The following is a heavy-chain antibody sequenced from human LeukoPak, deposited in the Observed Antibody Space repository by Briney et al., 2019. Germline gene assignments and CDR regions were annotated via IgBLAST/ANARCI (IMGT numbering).Heavy chain of an antibody. CDR3: ARGNQLFSSGWYISAFDI. D-gene: IGHD6-19*01. CDR1: GYTFTNYG. CDR2: ISAYNGNT. J-gene: IGHJ2*01. Sequence: GASVKVSCKASGYTFTNYGISWVRQAPGQGLEWMGWISAYNGNTNYAQKLQGRVTMTTDTSTSTAYMELRSLRSDDTAVYYCARGNQLFSSGWYISAFDIWGRGTLVTVSS. V-gene: IGHV1-18*01.